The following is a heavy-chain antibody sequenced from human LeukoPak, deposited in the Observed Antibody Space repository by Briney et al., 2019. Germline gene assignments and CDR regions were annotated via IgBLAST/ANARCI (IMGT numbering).Heavy chain of an antibody. V-gene: IGHV4-34*01. J-gene: IGHJ4*02. CDR3: ARAPLSFYYYGSVLDY. CDR2: INHRGST. D-gene: IGHD3-10*01. Sequence: SETLSLTCAVYGGSFSGYYWSWIRQPPGKGLEWTGEINHRGSTNYNPSLKSRVTISVDTSKNRFSLKLSSVTAADTAVYYCARAPLSFYYYGSVLDYWGQGTLVTVSS. CDR1: GGSFSGYY.